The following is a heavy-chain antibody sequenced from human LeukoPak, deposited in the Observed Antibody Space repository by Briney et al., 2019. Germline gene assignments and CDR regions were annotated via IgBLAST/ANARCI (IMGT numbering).Heavy chain of an antibody. CDR3: AKVRAIFADYYYYGMDV. Sequence: GGSLRPSCAASGFTFSSYAMSWVRQAPGKGLEWVSAISGSGGSTYYADSVKGRFTISRDNSKNTLYLQMNSLRAEDTAVYYCAKVRAIFADYYYYGMDVWGQGTTVTVSS. D-gene: IGHD3-3*01. V-gene: IGHV3-23*01. CDR2: ISGSGGST. J-gene: IGHJ6*02. CDR1: GFTFSSYA.